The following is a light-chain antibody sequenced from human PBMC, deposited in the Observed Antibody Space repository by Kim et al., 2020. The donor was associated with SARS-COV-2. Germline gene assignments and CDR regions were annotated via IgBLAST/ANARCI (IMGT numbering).Light chain of an antibody. CDR3: QSYDTSPHEV. Sequence: QSVLTQPPSVSGAPGQRVTISCTGSHSNIGAGFDVHWYQQLPGTAPKVVIFANTKRPSGVSDRFSGSKSGTSASLAITGLHVEDEATYYCQSYDTSPHEVFGGGTQLTVL. CDR1: HSNIGAGFD. CDR2: ANT. J-gene: IGLJ2*01. V-gene: IGLV1-40*01.